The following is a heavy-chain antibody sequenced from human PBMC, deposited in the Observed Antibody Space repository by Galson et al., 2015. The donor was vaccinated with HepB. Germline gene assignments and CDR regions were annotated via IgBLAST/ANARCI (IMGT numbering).Heavy chain of an antibody. CDR2: IYYSGST. J-gene: IGHJ3*02. V-gene: IGHV4-59*01. CDR1: GGSISSYY. CDR3: AREIAAAGTRAFDI. D-gene: IGHD6-13*01. Sequence: ETLSLTCTVSGGSISSYYWSWIRQPPGKGLEWIGYIYYSGSTNYNPSLKSRVTISVDTSKNQFSLKLSSVTAADTAVYYCAREIAAAGTRAFDIWGQGTMVTVSS.